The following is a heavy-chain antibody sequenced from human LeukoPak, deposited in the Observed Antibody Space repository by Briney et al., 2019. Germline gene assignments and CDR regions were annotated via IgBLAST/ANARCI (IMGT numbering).Heavy chain of an antibody. D-gene: IGHD6-19*01. V-gene: IGHV4-39*01. Sequence: SETLSLTCTVSGGSISSSSHYWGWIRQPPGKGLEWIASIYYSGSTYYNPSLKSRVTISVDTSKNEFSLKLSSVTAADTAVYYCARHPAAGYSSSIDYWGQGTLVTVSS. J-gene: IGHJ4*02. CDR2: IYYSGST. CDR3: ARHPAAGYSSSIDY. CDR1: GGSISSSSHY.